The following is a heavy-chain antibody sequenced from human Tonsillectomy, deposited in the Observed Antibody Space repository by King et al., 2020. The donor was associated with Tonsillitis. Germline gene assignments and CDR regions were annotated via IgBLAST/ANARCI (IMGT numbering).Heavy chain of an antibody. CDR1: GYTFTSYD. Sequence: VQLVESGAEVKEPGASVKVSCKASGYTFTSYDINWVRQATGQGLEWMGWMNPNSGNTGYAQKFQGRVTMTRNTSISTAYMELSSLRSEDTAVYYCAGAQYYDFWSGYYSYYYGMDVWGQGTTVTVSS. CDR2: MNPNSGNT. CDR3: AGAQYYDFWSGYYSYYYGMDV. V-gene: IGHV1-8*01. J-gene: IGHJ6*02. D-gene: IGHD3-3*01.